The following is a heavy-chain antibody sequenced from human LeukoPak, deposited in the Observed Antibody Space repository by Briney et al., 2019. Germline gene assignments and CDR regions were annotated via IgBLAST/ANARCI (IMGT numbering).Heavy chain of an antibody. CDR2: IIPIFGTA. J-gene: IGHJ5*02. Sequence: SVKVSCKASGGTFSSYAISWVRQAPGQGLEWMGGIIPIFGTANYAQKFQGRVTMTRDTSTSTVYMELSSLRSEDTAVYYCARDLQFGYQNWFDPWGQGTLVTVSS. D-gene: IGHD3-22*01. V-gene: IGHV1-69*05. CDR3: ARDLQFGYQNWFDP. CDR1: GGTFSSYA.